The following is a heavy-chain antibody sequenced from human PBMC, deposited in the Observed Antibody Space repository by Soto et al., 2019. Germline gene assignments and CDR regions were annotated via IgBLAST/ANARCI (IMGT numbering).Heavy chain of an antibody. Sequence: QVQLVQSGAEVKKPGASVKVSCKASGYTFISYGISWVRQAPGQGLEWMGWVSAYNGNTNYAQKFQGRVTMTTDTATHTAYMELSSLRSDDTAVYYCSRDLEGLAVTGVYYVDYWGQGTLVTVPS. CDR2: VSAYNGNT. CDR1: GYTFISYG. J-gene: IGHJ4*02. V-gene: IGHV1-18*01. CDR3: SRDLEGLAVTGVYYVDY. D-gene: IGHD6-19*01.